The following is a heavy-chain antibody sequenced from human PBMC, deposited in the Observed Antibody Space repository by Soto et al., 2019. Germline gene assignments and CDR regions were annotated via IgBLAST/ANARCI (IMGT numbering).Heavy chain of an antibody. CDR3: AKDLRSSTVTSYDFDQ. V-gene: IGHV3-23*01. D-gene: IGHD4-17*01. CDR1: GFIFSNYA. Sequence: EVQLLESGGGLVQPGGSLRLSCEASGFIFSNYAMSWVRQTPEKGLEWVSSFSSNGGFTYYADSVKGRFTISRDNAKNTLYLQMNSLRAEDTAIYYCAKDLRSSTVTSYDFDQWGQGTLVTVSS. CDR2: FSSNGGFT. J-gene: IGHJ4*02.